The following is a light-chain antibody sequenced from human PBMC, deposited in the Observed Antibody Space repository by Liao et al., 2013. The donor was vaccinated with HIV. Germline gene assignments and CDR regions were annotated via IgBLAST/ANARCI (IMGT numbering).Light chain of an antibody. V-gene: IGLV3-1*01. Sequence: SYELTQPPSVSVSPGQTASITCSGDKLGDEYASWYQQKPGQSPVLVIYQDNKRLSKIPERFSGSNSGNTATLTISGTQAVDEADYYCQAWDKTRLVDVFGGGTKLTVL. CDR3: QAWDKTRLVDV. CDR1: KLGDEY. CDR2: QDN. J-gene: IGLJ2*01.